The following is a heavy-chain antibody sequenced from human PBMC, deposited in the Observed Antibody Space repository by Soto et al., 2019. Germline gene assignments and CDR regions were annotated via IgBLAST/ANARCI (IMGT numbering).Heavy chain of an antibody. CDR2: IGAAGDT. D-gene: IGHD6-13*01. V-gene: IGHV3-13*01. CDR1: GFTFSGFD. Sequence: GGSLRLSCEASGFTFSGFDMHWVRQPTGKGLEWVSSIGAAGDTYYAVSVKGRFTISRDNAKNSLSLQMNSLRAGDMAVYFCAKSQEIGTHFFDSWGQGTQVTSPQ. J-gene: IGHJ4*02. CDR3: AKSQEIGTHFFDS.